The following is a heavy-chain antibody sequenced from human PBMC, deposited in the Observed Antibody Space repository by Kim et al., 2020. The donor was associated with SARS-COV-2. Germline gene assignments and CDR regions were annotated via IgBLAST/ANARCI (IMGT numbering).Heavy chain of an antibody. V-gene: IGHV3-48*03. CDR3: ARRSQLTRRDGYNFVLWYFDL. CDR1: GFTFSSYE. D-gene: IGHD5-12*01. CDR2: ISSSGSTI. Sequence: GGSLRLSCAASGFTFSSYEMNWVRQAPGKGLEWVSYISSSGSTIYYADSVKGRFTISRDNAKNSLYLQMNSLRAEDTAVYYCARRSQLTRRDGYNFVLWYFDLWGRGTLVTVSS. J-gene: IGHJ2*01.